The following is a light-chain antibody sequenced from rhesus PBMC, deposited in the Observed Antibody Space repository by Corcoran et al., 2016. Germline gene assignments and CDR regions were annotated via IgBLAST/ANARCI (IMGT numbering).Light chain of an antibody. V-gene: IGKV1-22*01. Sequence: DIQMTQSPSSLSASVGDTVTINCRASKSISSWLAWYQQKPGKAHKLLSYKASPLQSGVPSRFSGSGSGTDFTLPISSLQSEDFATSYCQQYSSSPFTFGPGTKLDIK. CDR2: KAS. CDR1: KSISSW. J-gene: IGKJ3*01. CDR3: QQYSSSPFT.